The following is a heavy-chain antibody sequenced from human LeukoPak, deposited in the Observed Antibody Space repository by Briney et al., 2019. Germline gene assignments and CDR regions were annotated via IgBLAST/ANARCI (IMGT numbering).Heavy chain of an antibody. CDR1: GGSFSGYY. CDR2: INHSGST. Sequence: PSETLSLTGAVYGGSFSGYYWSWIRQPPGKGLEWIGEINHSGSTNYNPSLKSRVTISVDTSKNQFSLKLSSVTAADTAVYYCARGRGRGYSYGYQDYWGQGTLVTVSS. D-gene: IGHD5-18*01. J-gene: IGHJ4*02. CDR3: ARGRGRGYSYGYQDY. V-gene: IGHV4-34*01.